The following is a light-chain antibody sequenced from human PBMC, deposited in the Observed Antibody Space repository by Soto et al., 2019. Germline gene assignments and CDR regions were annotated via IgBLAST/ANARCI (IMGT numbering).Light chain of an antibody. CDR2: RAS. V-gene: IGKV3D-15*01. J-gene: IGKJ1*01. CDR1: QSVSSY. Sequence: EIVMTQSPATLSVSPGERVTLSCRASQSVSSYLAWYQQKPGQAPRLLIHRASTRATGVPDRFSGSGSGAEFTLTISSLQSEDFAVYYCQQYGEWPPTFGQGTKVEIK. CDR3: QQYGEWPPT.